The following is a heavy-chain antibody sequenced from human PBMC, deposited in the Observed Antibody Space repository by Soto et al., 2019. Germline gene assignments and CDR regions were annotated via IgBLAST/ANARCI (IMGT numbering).Heavy chain of an antibody. J-gene: IGHJ4*02. Sequence: GGSLRLSCAASGFTFSSYWMHWVRQAPGKGLVWVSRISDDGSSTTYADSVRGRFTISRDNANYTLYLEISSLRAGDTGVYYCARRLDSVFDNWGKGTLVTVSS. CDR2: ISDDGSST. D-gene: IGHD3-9*01. CDR3: ARRLDSVFDN. V-gene: IGHV3-74*03. CDR1: GFTFSSYW.